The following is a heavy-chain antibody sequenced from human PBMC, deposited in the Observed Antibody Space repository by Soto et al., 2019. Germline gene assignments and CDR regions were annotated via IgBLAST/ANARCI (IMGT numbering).Heavy chain of an antibody. CDR3: VRLGDS. D-gene: IGHD3-10*01. CDR1: GASISIDEYH. V-gene: IGHV4-39*01. J-gene: IGHJ4*02. Sequence: SETLSLTCTVSGASISIDEYHWGWIRQPPGKGLEWIGSVNTSGSYYNPSLRSRITVSVDTSNNRFSLNLRAVTAADTATYYCVRLGDSWGQGALVTVSS. CDR2: VNTSGS.